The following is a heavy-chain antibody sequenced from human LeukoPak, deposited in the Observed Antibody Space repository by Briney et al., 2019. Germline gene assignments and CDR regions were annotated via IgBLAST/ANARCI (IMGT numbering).Heavy chain of an antibody. CDR2: IYYSWST. V-gene: IGHV4-31*03. J-gene: IGHJ6*03. CDR1: GGSINSGDSY. D-gene: IGHD2-8*01. Sequence: SETLSLTCTVSGGSINSGDSYWSWIRQRPGEGLEWIGCIYYSWSTYYNPSLKSRITLSLDTSKNQFSLRLSSVTAADTAVYYCARDNGDFRSIYYYMDVWGKGTAVTVSS. CDR3: ARDNGDFRSIYYYMDV.